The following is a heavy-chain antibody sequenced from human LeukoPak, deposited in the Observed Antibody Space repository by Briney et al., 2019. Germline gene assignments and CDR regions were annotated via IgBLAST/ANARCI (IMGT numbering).Heavy chain of an antibody. Sequence: GGSLRLSCAASGFTPSSYGMHWIRQAPGKGLEWMAVISYDESNKYYADSVKGRFTISRDNSKNTLYLQMNSLRTEDTAVYYCAREDPLLNWFDPWGQGTLVTVSS. CDR2: ISYDESNK. V-gene: IGHV3-30-3*01. J-gene: IGHJ5*02. CDR3: AREDPLLNWFDP. CDR1: GFTPSSYG. D-gene: IGHD1-26*01.